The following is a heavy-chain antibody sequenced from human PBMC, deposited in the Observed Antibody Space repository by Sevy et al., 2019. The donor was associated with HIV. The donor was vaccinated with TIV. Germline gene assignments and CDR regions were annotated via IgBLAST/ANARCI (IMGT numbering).Heavy chain of an antibody. J-gene: IGHJ4*02. D-gene: IGHD6-13*01. CDR3: ARATSSSWSFDY. Sequence: SETLSLTCTVSGGSISSGGYYWSWIRQHPGKGLEWIGYIYYSGSTYYNASLKSRVTISVDTSKNQFSLKLSSVTAADTAVYYCARATSSSWSFDYWGQGTLVTVSS. CDR2: IYYSGST. V-gene: IGHV4-31*03. CDR1: GGSISSGGYY.